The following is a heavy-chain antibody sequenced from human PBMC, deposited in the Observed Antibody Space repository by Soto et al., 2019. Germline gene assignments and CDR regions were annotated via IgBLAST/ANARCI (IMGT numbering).Heavy chain of an antibody. Sequence: ASVKVSCKVSGYTLTELAMHWVRQAPGKGLEWMGGFDPEGGETVYAQKFQGRVTMTRDTSTNTAYMELSSLRSDDTAVYYCGTVTYCSSTSCYLNWFDPWGQGTLVTVSS. V-gene: IGHV1-24*01. CDR1: GYTLTELA. J-gene: IGHJ5*02. D-gene: IGHD2-2*01. CDR3: GTVTYCSSTSCYLNWFDP. CDR2: FDPEGGET.